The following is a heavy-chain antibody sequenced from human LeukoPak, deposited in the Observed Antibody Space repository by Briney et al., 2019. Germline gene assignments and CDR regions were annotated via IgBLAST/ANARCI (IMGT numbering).Heavy chain of an antibody. CDR2: ISASGGTT. CDR3: AKDS. Sequence: GGSLRLSCAVSGFTFSNSAMSWVRQAPGKGLEWVSAISASGGTTYYADSVKGRFTISRDNSKNTLYLQMNSLRVEDTAVYYCAKDSWGQGILVTVSS. J-gene: IGHJ5*02. V-gene: IGHV3-23*01. CDR1: GFTFSNSA.